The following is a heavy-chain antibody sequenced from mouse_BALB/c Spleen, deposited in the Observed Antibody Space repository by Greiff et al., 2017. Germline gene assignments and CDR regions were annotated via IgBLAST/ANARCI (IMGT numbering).Heavy chain of an antibody. CDR3: SRAGACYGSSFYAMEY. V-gene: IGHV5-9-4*01. J-gene: IGHJ4*01. Sequence: DVQLVESGGGLVKPGGSLKLSCAASGFTFSSYAMSWVRQSPEKRLEWVAEISSGGSYTYYPDTVTGRFTISRDNAKNTLYLEMSSLRSEDTAMYYCSRAGACYGSSFYAMEYWGQGTSVTVSA. D-gene: IGHD1-1*01. CDR2: ISSGGSYT. CDR1: GFTFSSYA.